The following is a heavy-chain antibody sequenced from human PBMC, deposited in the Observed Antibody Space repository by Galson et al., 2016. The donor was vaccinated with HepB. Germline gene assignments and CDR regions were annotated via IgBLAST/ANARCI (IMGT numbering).Heavy chain of an antibody. J-gene: IGHJ4*02. CDR3: ARHFSGSY. V-gene: IGHV3-23*01. D-gene: IGHD3-22*01. CDR1: GFTFSNSD. CDR2: ISGSGAST. Sequence: SLRLPCAASGFTFSNSDMRWVRQAPGRGLEWVSGISGSGASTTYADSVKGRFTISRDNSKNALHLQMNSLRAEDTAMYFCARHFSGSYLGQGTLVTVSS.